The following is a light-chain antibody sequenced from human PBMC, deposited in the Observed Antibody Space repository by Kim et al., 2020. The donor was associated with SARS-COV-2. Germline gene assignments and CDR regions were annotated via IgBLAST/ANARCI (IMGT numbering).Light chain of an antibody. V-gene: IGKV1-33*01. CDR3: QQYDKLTPT. J-gene: IGKJ4*02. CDR2: DAS. Sequence: DIQMTQSPSSLSASVGDRVTITCQASQDISNYLNWYQQKPGKAPKLLIYDASNLETGVPSRFSGSGSGTDFTFTISSLQPEDIATYYCQQYDKLTPTFGGGTKVDIK. CDR1: QDISNY.